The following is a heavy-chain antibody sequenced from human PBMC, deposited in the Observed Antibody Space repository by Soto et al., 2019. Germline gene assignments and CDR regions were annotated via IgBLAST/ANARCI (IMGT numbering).Heavy chain of an antibody. D-gene: IGHD3-10*01. V-gene: IGHV4-59*01. CDR3: ARDPGGSGNLYFDY. CDR1: GGSINSYY. Sequence: QVQLQESGPGLVKPSETLSLTCTVSGGSINSYYWSWIRQPPGKGLEWIGYIYYSGSTNYNPSLTSRVTISVDTSKNQVSLKLSSVTAADTAVYYCARDPGGSGNLYFDYWGQGTLVTVSS. J-gene: IGHJ4*02. CDR2: IYYSGST.